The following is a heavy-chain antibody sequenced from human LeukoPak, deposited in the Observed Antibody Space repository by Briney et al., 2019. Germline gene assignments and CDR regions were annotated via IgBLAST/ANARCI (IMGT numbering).Heavy chain of an antibody. CDR3: ARGPFRSSGWQFDY. V-gene: IGHV4-59*12. J-gene: IGHJ4*02. CDR2: IYYSGST. D-gene: IGHD6-19*01. Sequence: TTSETLSLTCTVSGGSISSYYWSWIRQPPGKGLEWIGYIYYSGSTNYNPSLKSRVTISVDTSKNQFSLKLSSVTAADTAVYYCARGPFRSSGWQFDYWGQGTLVTVSS. CDR1: GGSISSYY.